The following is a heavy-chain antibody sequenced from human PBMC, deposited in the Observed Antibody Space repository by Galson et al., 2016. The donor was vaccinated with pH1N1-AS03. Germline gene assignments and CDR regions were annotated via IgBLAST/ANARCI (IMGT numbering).Heavy chain of an antibody. D-gene: IGHD3-10*01. CDR3: ERLRNYGSGSNYFHGMDV. CDR2: IDPSDSYT. CDR1: GYNFTSHW. J-gene: IGHJ6*02. Sequence: QSGAEVKKPGESLRVSCKGSGYNFTSHWINWVRQMPGKGLEWMGRIDPSDSYTRYSPSFQGHVTISTDKSISTVYLQWSSLKASDTAMYYCERLRNYGSGSNYFHGMDVWGQGTTVTVSS. V-gene: IGHV5-10-1*01.